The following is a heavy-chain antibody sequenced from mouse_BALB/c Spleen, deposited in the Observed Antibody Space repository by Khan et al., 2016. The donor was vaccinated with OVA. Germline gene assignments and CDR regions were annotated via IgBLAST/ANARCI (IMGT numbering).Heavy chain of an antibody. CDR1: GYTFTDYN. D-gene: IGHD2-2*01. CDR3: ARHGYGGFAY. CDR2: ILPTNDGS. Sequence: VRLQQSGPELVKPGASVKIPCKASGYTFTDYNMAWVKQSHGKILEWIGDILPTNDGSIYNQKFKGKATLTVDKSSNTAYMELRSLTSEDTAVYYCARHGYGGFAYWGQGSLVTVSA. V-gene: IGHV1-18*01. J-gene: IGHJ3*01.